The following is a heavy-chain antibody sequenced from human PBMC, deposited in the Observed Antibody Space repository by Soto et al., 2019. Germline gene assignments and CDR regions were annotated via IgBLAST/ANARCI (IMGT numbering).Heavy chain of an antibody. J-gene: IGHJ4*02. CDR1: GFTFSAAA. V-gene: IGHV3-73*01. Sequence: GGSLRLSCVGSGFTFSAAAIHWVRQAPGQGLEWIGRIRSKTNNYVTAYSASVEGRFTLSRDDSRNTTYLEMQSLRVEDTAVYFCTASPYWGQGXLVTVSS. CDR2: IRSKTNNYVT. CDR3: TASPY.